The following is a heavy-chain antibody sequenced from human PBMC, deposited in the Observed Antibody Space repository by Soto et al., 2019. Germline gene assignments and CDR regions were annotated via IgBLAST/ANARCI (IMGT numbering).Heavy chain of an antibody. CDR1: GGSFSGDY. CDR3: ARGSVDTVDSSGFYEY. J-gene: IGHJ4*02. D-gene: IGHD3-22*01. V-gene: IGHV4-34*01. Sequence: PSETLSLTCAVYGGSFSGDYWSWIRQPPGKGLEWIGEINHSGGTSYNPSLKSRVTISVDTSKSQFSLKLTSVTAADRAVYYCARGSVDTVDSSGFYEYWGQATPVTVSS. CDR2: INHSGGT.